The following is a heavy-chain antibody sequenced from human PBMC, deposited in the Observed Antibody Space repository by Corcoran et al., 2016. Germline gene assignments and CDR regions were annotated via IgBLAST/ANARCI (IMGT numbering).Heavy chain of an antibody. CDR2: IDWDDDK. CDR1: GLALSTRGIR. J-gene: IGHJ6*02. D-gene: IGHD3-10*01. V-gene: IGHV2-70*04. CDR3: ARMGSGCYYYGMDV. Sequence: QVTLKESGPALVTPTKTVTLTCTFSGLALSTRGIRVSWISKPPGKALEWLARIDWDDDKFYSTSLKTSLTISKDTSKNQVVITMTNLVPVDTATDYCARMGSGCYYYGMDVLGQATTVTVSS.